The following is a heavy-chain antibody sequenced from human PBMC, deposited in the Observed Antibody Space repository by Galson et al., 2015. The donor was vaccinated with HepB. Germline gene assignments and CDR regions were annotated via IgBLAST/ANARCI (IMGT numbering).Heavy chain of an antibody. J-gene: IGHJ5*02. V-gene: IGHV4-39*07. CDR3: ARDYRGDYSSSRRIAQTPFNRFDP. Sequence: ETLSLTCTVSGGSISSFGYYWGWIRQPPGKGLEWIGSFHYSGTTYYNPSLKSRVTLSADTSNNQFSLRLRSVTAADTAFYYCARDYRGDYSSSRRIAQTPFNRFDPWGQGTLVIVSS. D-gene: IGHD6-13*01. CDR2: FHYSGTT. CDR1: GGSISSFGYY.